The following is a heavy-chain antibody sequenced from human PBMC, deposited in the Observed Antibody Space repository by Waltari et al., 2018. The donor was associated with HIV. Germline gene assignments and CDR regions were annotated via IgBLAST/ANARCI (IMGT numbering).Heavy chain of an antibody. CDR2: VNPIFGIP. J-gene: IGHJ3*01. V-gene: IGHV1-69*04. D-gene: IGHD2-21*01. CDR1: GGPFDSHV. Sequence: VRLLQSGSDVKDSGSSVKLSCKTSGGPFDSHVISWVRRAAGQRLEWVGSVNPIFGIPTSAEKFRGRVDIDTSQSTSTAYLELTDLTPGDTGVYFCATDRTLVDDSHPWTPDVFNGWGQGSSVTVS. CDR3: ATDRTLVDDSHPWTPDVFNG.